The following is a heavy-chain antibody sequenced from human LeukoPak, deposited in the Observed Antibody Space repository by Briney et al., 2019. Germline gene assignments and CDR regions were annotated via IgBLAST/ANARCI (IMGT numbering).Heavy chain of an antibody. CDR3: AKELLWFGELLLTPDY. J-gene: IGHJ4*02. V-gene: IGHV3-30*18. CDR2: ISYDGSNK. D-gene: IGHD3-10*01. CDR1: GFTFSSYG. Sequence: GTSLRLSCAASGFTFSSYGMHWVRQAPGKGLEWVAVISYDGSNKYYADSVKGRFTISRDNSKNTLYLKMNSLRAEDTAVYYCAKELLWFGELLLTPDYWGQGTLVTVSS.